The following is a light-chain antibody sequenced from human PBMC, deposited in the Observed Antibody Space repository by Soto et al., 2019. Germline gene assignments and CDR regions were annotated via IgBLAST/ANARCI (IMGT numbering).Light chain of an antibody. CDR3: QQYGSSRAT. V-gene: IGKV3-20*01. CDR2: GAS. Sequence: SPATLSVSPGGRATLSCRASQSIGDTLAWYQQKPGQAPRLLIYGASSRATGIPDRFSGSGSGTDFTLTISRLEPEDFAGYYCQQYGSSRATFGQGTKADIK. J-gene: IGKJ1*01. CDR1: QSIGDT.